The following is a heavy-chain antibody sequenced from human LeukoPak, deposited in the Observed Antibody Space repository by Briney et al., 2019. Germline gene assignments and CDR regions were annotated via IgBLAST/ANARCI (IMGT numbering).Heavy chain of an antibody. D-gene: IGHD3-10*01. J-gene: IGHJ6*02. CDR2: MNPNSGNT. CDR1: GYTFTSYD. V-gene: IGHV1-8*01. Sequence: ASVKVSCKASGYTFTSYDINWVRQASGQGLERMGWMNPNSGNTGYAQKFQGRVTMTRNTSISTAYMELSSLRSEDTAVYYCARGLYFGSGTSIIHYYAMDLWGQGATVTVSS. CDR3: ARGLYFGSGTSIIHYYAMDL.